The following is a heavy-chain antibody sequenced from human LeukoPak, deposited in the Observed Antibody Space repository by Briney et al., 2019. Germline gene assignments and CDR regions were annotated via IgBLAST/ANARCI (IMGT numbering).Heavy chain of an antibody. Sequence: LSGGSLRLSCAASGFTFSSYWMSWVRQAPGKGLEWVAHINPDGRDTYYVDSVKGRFTISRDNAQNSMYLQMNSLRVEDTAVYYCIVFGDSNHWGQGTLVTVSS. J-gene: IGHJ5*02. D-gene: IGHD4-17*01. CDR2: INPDGRDT. CDR1: GFTFSSYW. CDR3: IVFGDSNH. V-gene: IGHV3-7*01.